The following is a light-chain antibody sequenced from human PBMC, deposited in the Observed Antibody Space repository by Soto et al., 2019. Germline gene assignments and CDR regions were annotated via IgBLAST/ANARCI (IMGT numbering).Light chain of an antibody. J-gene: IGKJ5*01. Sequence: IQLTQSPSSLSASVGDRVTITCRASQDITKYLAWYQQKPGTAPKLLIYAASTLQGGVPSRFSGGGSGTDFTLTINNVQPEDFATYFCQQLKRYPLTFGQGTRLEIK. V-gene: IGKV1-9*01. CDR1: QDITKY. CDR3: QQLKRYPLT. CDR2: AAS.